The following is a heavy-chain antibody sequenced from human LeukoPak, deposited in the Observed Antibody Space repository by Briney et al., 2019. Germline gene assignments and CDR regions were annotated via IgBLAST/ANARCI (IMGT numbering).Heavy chain of an antibody. CDR3: AKEKVYGGNSHDAFDI. CDR2: ISGSGGST. J-gene: IGHJ3*02. Sequence: GGSLRLSCAASGFTFSDYAMTWVRQAPGKGLEWVSAISGSGGSTYYADSVKGRFTISRDNSKNTLYLQMNSLRAEDTAVYYCAKEKVYGGNSHDAFDIWGQGTMVTVSS. CDR1: GFTFSDYA. D-gene: IGHD4-23*01. V-gene: IGHV3-23*01.